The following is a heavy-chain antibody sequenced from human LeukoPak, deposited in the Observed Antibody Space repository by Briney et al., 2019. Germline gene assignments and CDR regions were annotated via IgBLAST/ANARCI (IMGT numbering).Heavy chain of an antibody. Sequence: GGSLRLSCAASGFTFDDYGMSWVRQAPGKGLEWVSGINWNGGSTGYADSVKGRFTISRDNAKNSLYLQMNSLRAEDTALYYCARTYYYGSGTHPFFWGQGTLVTVSS. CDR2: INWNGGST. J-gene: IGHJ4*02. D-gene: IGHD3-10*01. CDR3: ARTYYYGSGTHPFF. CDR1: GFTFDDYG. V-gene: IGHV3-20*04.